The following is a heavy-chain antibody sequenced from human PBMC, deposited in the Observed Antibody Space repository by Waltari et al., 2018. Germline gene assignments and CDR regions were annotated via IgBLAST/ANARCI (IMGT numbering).Heavy chain of an antibody. CDR2: ISSSSSTI. CDR1: GFTFSSYS. V-gene: IGHV3-48*01. Sequence: EVQLVESGGGLVQPGGSLRPSCAASGFTFSSYSMTWVRQAPGKGLEWVSYISSSSSTIYYADSVKGRFTISRDNAKNSLYLQMNSLRAEDTAVYYCARDYCSGGSCYPGHWGQGTLVTVSS. D-gene: IGHD2-15*01. J-gene: IGHJ4*02. CDR3: ARDYCSGGSCYPGH.